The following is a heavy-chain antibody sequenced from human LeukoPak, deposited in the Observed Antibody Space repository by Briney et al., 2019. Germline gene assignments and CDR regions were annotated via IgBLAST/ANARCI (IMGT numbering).Heavy chain of an antibody. CDR2: IYYSGST. D-gene: IGHD6-19*01. Sequence: PSETLSLTCTVSGGSISSSSYYWGWIRQPPGKGLEWIGSIYYSGSTYYNQSLKSRVTISVDTSKNQFSLKLSSVTAADTAVYYCARTYSSGWYPSDAYFDYWGQGTLVTVSS. CDR1: GGSISSSSYY. J-gene: IGHJ4*02. V-gene: IGHV4-39*01. CDR3: ARTYSSGWYPSDAYFDY.